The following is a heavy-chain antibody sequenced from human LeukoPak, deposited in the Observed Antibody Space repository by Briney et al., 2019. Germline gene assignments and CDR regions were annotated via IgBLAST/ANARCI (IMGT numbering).Heavy chain of an antibody. CDR3: ARISSYCSGGSCYLRDDAFDI. J-gene: IGHJ3*02. CDR2: INPNSGGT. D-gene: IGHD2-15*01. CDR1: GYTFTGYY. V-gene: IGHV1-2*02. Sequence: ASVKVSCKASGYTFTGYYMHWVRQAPGQGLEWMGWINPNSGGTNYAQKFQGRVTMTRDTSISTAYMELSRLRSDDTAVYYCARISSYCSGGSCYLRDDAFDIWGQGTMVTVSS.